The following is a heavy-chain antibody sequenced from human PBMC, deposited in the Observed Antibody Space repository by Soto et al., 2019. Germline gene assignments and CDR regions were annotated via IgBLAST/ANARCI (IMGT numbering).Heavy chain of an antibody. CDR1: GFRFDDFG. CDR2: ITWNSGST. CDR3: ARDGGVAVAVDAFDL. Sequence: EVELVESGGGVVRPGGSLRLSCAASGFRFDDFGMSWVRQAPGKGLEWVSGITWNSGSTGYADSVKGRFRISRDNAKNSLYLQMDSLRAEDTAFYYCARDGGVAVAVDAFDLWGQGTMVTASS. D-gene: IGHD6-19*01. J-gene: IGHJ3*01. V-gene: IGHV3-20*04.